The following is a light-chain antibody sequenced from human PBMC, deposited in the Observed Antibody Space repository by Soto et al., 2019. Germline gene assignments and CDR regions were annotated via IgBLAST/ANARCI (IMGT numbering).Light chain of an antibody. CDR3: QQSYSTPWT. J-gene: IGKJ1*01. CDR2: AAS. Sequence: DVQVTQSKSSLSASVGDRATITCRASQSISNYLNWYQQRPGKAPKLLIYAASSLQSGVPSRFSGSGSGTEFTLTISSLQPEDSATYYCQQSYSTPWTCGQGTK. CDR1: QSISNY. V-gene: IGKV1-39*01.